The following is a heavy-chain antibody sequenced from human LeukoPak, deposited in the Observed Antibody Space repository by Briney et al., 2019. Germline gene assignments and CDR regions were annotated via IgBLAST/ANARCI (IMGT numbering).Heavy chain of an antibody. CDR3: ARDWIQLNGAFDI. V-gene: IGHV3-66*01. J-gene: IGHJ3*02. Sequence: GGSLRLSCAASGFTFSSYAMSWVRQAPGKGLEWVSVIYSGGSTYYADSVKGRFTISRDNSKNTLYLQMNSLRAEDTAVYYCARDWIQLNGAFDIWGQGTMVTVSS. D-gene: IGHD5-18*01. CDR1: GFTFSSYA. CDR2: IYSGGST.